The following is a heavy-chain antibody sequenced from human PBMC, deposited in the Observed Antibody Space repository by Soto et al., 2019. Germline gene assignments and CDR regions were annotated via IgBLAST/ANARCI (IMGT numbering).Heavy chain of an antibody. CDR2: ISYDGSNK. CDR1: GFTFSSYG. V-gene: IGHV3-30*18. D-gene: IGHD1-26*01. J-gene: IGHJ4*02. Sequence: GGSLRLSCAASGFTFSSYGMHWVRQAPGKGLEWVAVISYDGSNKYYADSVKGRFTISRDNSKNTLYLQMNSLRAEDTAVYYCAKDDPPLVRAIDYWGQGTLVTVSS. CDR3: AKDDPPLVRAIDY.